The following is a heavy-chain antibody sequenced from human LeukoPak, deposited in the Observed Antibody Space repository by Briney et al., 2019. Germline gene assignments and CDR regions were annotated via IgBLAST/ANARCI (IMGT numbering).Heavy chain of an antibody. CDR2: ISYDGSNK. CDR3: AKSNGDYYDSSGKYYYYGMDV. J-gene: IGHJ6*02. D-gene: IGHD3-22*01. CDR1: GFTSSSYG. Sequence: GGSLRLSCAASGFTSSSYGMHWVRQAPGKGLEWVAVISYDGSNKYYADSVKGRFTISRDNSKNTLYLQMNSLRAEDAAVYYCAKSNGDYYDSSGKYYYYGMDVWGQGTTVTVSS. V-gene: IGHV3-30*18.